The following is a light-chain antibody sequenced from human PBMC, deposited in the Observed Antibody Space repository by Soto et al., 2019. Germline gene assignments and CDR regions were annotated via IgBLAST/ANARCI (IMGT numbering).Light chain of an antibody. Sequence: EIVLTQSPATLSVSPGERAILSCRASQSVRSTSLAWYHQKPGQAPRLLIYGGSSRATGIPVRFSGSGSETDFTLTITRLEPEDFAMYYCQQYSSSRTFGQGTKVDIK. CDR2: GGS. CDR3: QQYSSSRT. V-gene: IGKV3-20*01. CDR1: QSVRSTS. J-gene: IGKJ1*01.